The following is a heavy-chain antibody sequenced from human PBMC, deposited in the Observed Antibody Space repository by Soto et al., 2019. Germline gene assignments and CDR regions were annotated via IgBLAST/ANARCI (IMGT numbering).Heavy chain of an antibody. Sequence: GGSLRLSCAASAFTFSSYWMHWVRQAPGKGLVWVSRINSDGSSKTYADSVKGRFTISRDNAKNTLYLQMNSLRAEDTAVYYCARTRYASDAFDIWGQGTMVTVSS. J-gene: IGHJ3*02. D-gene: IGHD1-1*01. CDR2: INSDGSSK. CDR1: AFTFSSYW. V-gene: IGHV3-74*01. CDR3: ARTRYASDAFDI.